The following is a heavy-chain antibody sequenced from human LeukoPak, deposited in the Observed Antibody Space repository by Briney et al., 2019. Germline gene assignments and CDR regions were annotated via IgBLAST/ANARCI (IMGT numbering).Heavy chain of an antibody. D-gene: IGHD6-19*01. Sequence: VASVKVSCKASGYTFTGYYIHWVRQAPGQGLEYMACINPNSGGRNYAQKFQGRVTMTRDTSISTAYMELSRLRSDDTAVYYCARDLYQWLPSTRPRDYYYYMDVWGEGTTVTVSS. CDR1: GYTFTGYY. V-gene: IGHV1-2*02. CDR3: ARDLYQWLPSTRPRDYYYYMDV. CDR2: INPNSGGR. J-gene: IGHJ6*03.